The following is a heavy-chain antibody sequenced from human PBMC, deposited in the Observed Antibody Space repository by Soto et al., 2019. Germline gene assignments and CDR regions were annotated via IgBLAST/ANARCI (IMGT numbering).Heavy chain of an antibody. J-gene: IGHJ4*02. CDR3: AKEGHHVIGQAAFSFDD. D-gene: IGHD2-15*01. CDR1: GFTFSSYG. V-gene: IGHV3-30*18. CDR2: VSSDGGTT. Sequence: QAQLVESGGGVVQPGRSLRLSCAASGFTFSSYGMHWVRQAPGKGLEWVAVVSSDGGTTYYADSVKGRFTISRDNSKNTLSLQMNSLRSEDTAVYYCAKEGHHVIGQAAFSFDDWGPGTLFTVSS.